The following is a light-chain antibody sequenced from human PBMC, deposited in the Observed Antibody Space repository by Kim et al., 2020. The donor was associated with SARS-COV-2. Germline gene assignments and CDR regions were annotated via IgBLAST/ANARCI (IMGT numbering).Light chain of an antibody. CDR1: QSVSSGL. Sequence: ETVLTQSPGTLSLSPGERATLSCRASQSVSSGLLAWYQQKLGQAPRLLIYGASNRATGIPHRFSGSGSGTDFSLTISRLEPEDSAVYYWQQKDNSGYTFGQGTKLEI. CDR2: GAS. J-gene: IGKJ2*01. CDR3: QQKDNSGYT. V-gene: IGKV3-20*01.